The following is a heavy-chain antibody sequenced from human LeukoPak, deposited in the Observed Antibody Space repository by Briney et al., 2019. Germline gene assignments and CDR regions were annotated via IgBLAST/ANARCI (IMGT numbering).Heavy chain of an antibody. CDR3: ARVSETPAYYYTSGYYYLGY. V-gene: IGHV1-8*01. J-gene: IGHJ4*02. CDR1: GYTFTSYD. CDR2: MNPSSGNT. Sequence: GASVKVSCKASGYTFTSYDINWVRQAPGQGLEWMGWMNPSSGNTGYAQRFQGRDTMTRDTSISTAYMELSSLRSEDTAVYYCARVSETPAYYYTSGYYYLGYWGQGTLVTVPS. D-gene: IGHD3-22*01.